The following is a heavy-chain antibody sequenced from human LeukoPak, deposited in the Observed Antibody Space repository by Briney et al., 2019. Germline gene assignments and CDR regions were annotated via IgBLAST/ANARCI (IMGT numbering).Heavy chain of an antibody. V-gene: IGHV1-2*02. CDR1: GYTFTDYY. CDR2: INPNNGGT. J-gene: IGHJ4*02. D-gene: IGHD5-24*01. Sequence: ASVVVSCKASGYTFTDYYMHWVRQAPGQGLEWMGWINPNNGGTTYAQKFQARVTMARDTSITTVHMELSSLRSDDTAVYYCARDRYGDGFAHLDYWGQGALVTVSS. CDR3: ARDRYGDGFAHLDY.